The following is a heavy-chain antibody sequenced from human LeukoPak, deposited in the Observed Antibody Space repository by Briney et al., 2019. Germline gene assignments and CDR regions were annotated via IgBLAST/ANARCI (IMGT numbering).Heavy chain of an antibody. V-gene: IGHV3-48*01. D-gene: IGHD2-21*01. Sequence: PGGSLRLSCRAPGFTFSSYSINSVRQPPGKWREWVSYIGISGTTIPYAESVKGRFTTSRDPAQKSLYLQMNSLRAEDTAVYYCVRDQTAYCEGSCYCAIDVWGQGTMVTVSS. CDR3: VRDQTAYCEGSCYCAIDV. CDR2: IGISGTTI. CDR1: GFTFSSYS. J-gene: IGHJ3*01.